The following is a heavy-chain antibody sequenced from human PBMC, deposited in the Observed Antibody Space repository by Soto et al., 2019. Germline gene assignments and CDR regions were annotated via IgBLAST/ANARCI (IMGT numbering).Heavy chain of an antibody. Sequence: SETLSLTCTVSGGSISSYYWSWIRRPPGKGLEWIGYIYYSGSTNYNPSLKSRVTISVDTSKNQFSLKLSSVTAADTAVYYCARRAPDYGPSWWFDPWGQGTLVTVSS. J-gene: IGHJ5*02. V-gene: IGHV4-59*08. CDR3: ARRAPDYGPSWWFDP. D-gene: IGHD3-10*01. CDR1: GGSISSYY. CDR2: IYYSGST.